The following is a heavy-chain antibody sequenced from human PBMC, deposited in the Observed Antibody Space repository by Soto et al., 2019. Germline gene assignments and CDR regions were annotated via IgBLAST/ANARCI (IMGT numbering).Heavy chain of an antibody. Sequence: QVQLQQWGAGLLKPSETLSLTCAVYGGSFSGYYWSWIRQPPGKGLEWIGEINHSGSTNYNPSLQSRVTISVDTSKNQFSLKLSSVTAAYTAVYYCARGRFQESSYYYYYMDVWGKGTTVTVSS. CDR2: INHSGST. V-gene: IGHV4-34*01. CDR1: GGSFSGYY. CDR3: ARGRFQESSYYYYYMDV. D-gene: IGHD3-3*01. J-gene: IGHJ6*03.